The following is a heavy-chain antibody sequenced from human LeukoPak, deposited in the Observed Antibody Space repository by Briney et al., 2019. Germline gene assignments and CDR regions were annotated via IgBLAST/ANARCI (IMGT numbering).Heavy chain of an antibody. CDR2: IYASGNT. D-gene: IGHD2-21*02. J-gene: IGHJ4*02. Sequence: PSETLSLTCTVSGGSISSYYWSWIRQPAGKGLEWIGRIYASGNTNYNPSLKSRLTMSVDTSKNLFALKLSSVTAADTAVYYCARQGVATAIDYWGQGTLVTVSS. V-gene: IGHV4-4*07. CDR1: GGSISSYY. CDR3: ARQGVATAIDY.